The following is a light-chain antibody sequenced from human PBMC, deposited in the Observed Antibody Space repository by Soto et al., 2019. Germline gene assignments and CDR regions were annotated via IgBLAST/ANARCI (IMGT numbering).Light chain of an antibody. Sequence: QSALTQPPSASGSPGQSVTISCTRTSSDVGGYNYVSWYQQHPGKAPKLMIYEVSKRPSGVPDRFSGSKSGNTASLTVSGLQAEDEADYYCSSYAGSNNFVVFGTGTKLTVL. CDR3: SSYAGSNNFVV. J-gene: IGLJ1*01. CDR2: EVS. CDR1: SSDVGGYNY. V-gene: IGLV2-8*01.